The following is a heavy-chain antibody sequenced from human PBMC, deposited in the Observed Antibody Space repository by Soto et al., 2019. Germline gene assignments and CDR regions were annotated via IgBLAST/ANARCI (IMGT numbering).Heavy chain of an antibody. CDR3: ARDSSGWRTAGANWFDP. V-gene: IGHV1-69*13. D-gene: IGHD6-19*01. J-gene: IGHJ5*02. CDR1: GGTFSSYA. CDR2: IIPIFGTA. Sequence: GASVKVSCKASGGTFSSYAISWVRQAPGQGLEWMGGIIPIFGTANYAQKFQGRVTITADESTSTAYMELSSLRSEDTAVYYCARDSSGWRTAGANWFDPWGQGTLVTVSS.